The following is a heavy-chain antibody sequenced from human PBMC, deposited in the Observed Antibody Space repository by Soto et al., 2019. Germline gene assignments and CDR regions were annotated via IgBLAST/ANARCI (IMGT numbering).Heavy chain of an antibody. V-gene: IGHV3-23*01. CDR2: ISGSGGST. CDR1: GFTFTRYG. CDR3: ARRMGAIYYDF. J-gene: IGHJ4*02. Sequence: PGGSLRLSCATSGFTFTRYGRTWVRQAPGKGLEWVSGISGSGGSTFYADSVKGRFTISRDNSKNTVYLQMHSLRVEDTAVYHCARRMGAIYYDFWGQGILVTVSS. D-gene: IGHD3-16*01.